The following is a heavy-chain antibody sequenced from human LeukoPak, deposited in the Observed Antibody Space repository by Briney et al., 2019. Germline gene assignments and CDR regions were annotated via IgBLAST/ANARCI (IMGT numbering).Heavy chain of an antibody. CDR2: TYHTSKWYN. Sequence: SQTLSLTFAISGDSVSSNSAAWNWIRQSPSRGPEWLGRTYHTSKWYNDYAVSVKSRITINPDTSKNQFSLQLRSVTPEDTAVYYCARDLPPGAAGVTGPFDYWGQGTLVTVSA. CDR3: ARDLPPGAAGVTGPFDY. CDR1: GDSVSSNSAA. J-gene: IGHJ4*02. D-gene: IGHD6-13*01. V-gene: IGHV6-1*01.